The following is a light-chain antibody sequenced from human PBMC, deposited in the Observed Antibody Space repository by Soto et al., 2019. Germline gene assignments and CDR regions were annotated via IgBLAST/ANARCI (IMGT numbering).Light chain of an antibody. J-gene: IGKJ2*02. CDR1: QSISSW. V-gene: IGKV1-5*03. Sequence: DILMTQSPSTLSASVGDRVTITCRASQSISSWLAWYQQKPGKAPKLLIYKASSLESGVPSRFSGSGSGTEFTLTISSLQPDDFATYYCQQYNSYSCTFGQGTKLEIK. CDR2: KAS. CDR3: QQYNSYSCT.